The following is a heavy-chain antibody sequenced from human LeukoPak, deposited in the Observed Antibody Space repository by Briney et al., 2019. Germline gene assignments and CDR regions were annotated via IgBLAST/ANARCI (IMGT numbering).Heavy chain of an antibody. J-gene: IGHJ4*02. CDR2: VGPRNSAA. V-gene: IGHV1-2*02. D-gene: IGHD2-2*01. CDR3: AREGSDQLSKDFDY. Sequence: PRASVKVSCKSSGFTFTGHYIHWVRQAPGQGLEWMGYVGPRNSAASYAEKFQGRVTMTRDTSLSTAYMELSRLTSDDTAVYYCAREGSDQLSKDFDYWGQGTLVTVSS. CDR1: GFTFTGHY.